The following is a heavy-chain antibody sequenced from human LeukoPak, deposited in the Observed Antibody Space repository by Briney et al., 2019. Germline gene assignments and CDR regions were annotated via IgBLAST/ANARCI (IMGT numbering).Heavy chain of an antibody. Sequence: GGSLRLSCAASGFTVSSNYMSWVRQAPGKGLEWVANIKEDGGEKYYVDSVKGRFTMSRDNAKNSLYLQMNSLRAEDTAVYYCARCSNAYYYYMDVWGKGTTVTVSS. CDR3: ARCSNAYYYYMDV. J-gene: IGHJ6*03. V-gene: IGHV3-7*01. D-gene: IGHD2-8*01. CDR1: GFTVSSNY. CDR2: IKEDGGEK.